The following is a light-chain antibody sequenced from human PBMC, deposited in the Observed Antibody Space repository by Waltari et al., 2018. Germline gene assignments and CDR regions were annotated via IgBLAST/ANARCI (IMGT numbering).Light chain of an antibody. CDR1: QNVKYY. V-gene: IGKV3-15*01. CDR3: QQYNEWPRT. J-gene: IGKJ1*01. Sequence: EVVLTQSPATLSVSPGERATLSCRASQNVKYYLAWYQQKDGQAPRLPLYGASTRATGNPDRFSGSGSGTEFTLSISSLQSEDFAIYYCQQYNEWPRTFGQGTRVEI. CDR2: GAS.